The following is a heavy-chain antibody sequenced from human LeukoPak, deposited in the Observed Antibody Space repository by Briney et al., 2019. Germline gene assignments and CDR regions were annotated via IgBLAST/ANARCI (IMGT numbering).Heavy chain of an antibody. CDR1: GFTFSSYS. D-gene: IGHD3-9*01. J-gene: IGHJ4*02. CDR3: ARDNSWLRHFDL. V-gene: IGHV3-21*01. Sequence: GGSLRLSCAASGFTFSSYSMNWVRQAPGKGLEWVSSISSSSSYIYYADSVKGRFTISRDNSKSTLYLQMNSLGPEDTAVYFCARDNSWLRHFDLWGQGTLVTVSS. CDR2: ISSSSSYI.